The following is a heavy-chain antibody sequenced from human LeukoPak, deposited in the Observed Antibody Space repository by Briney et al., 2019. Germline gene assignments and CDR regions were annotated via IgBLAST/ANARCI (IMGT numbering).Heavy chain of an antibody. J-gene: IGHJ4*02. D-gene: IGHD1-14*01. V-gene: IGHV3-23*01. Sequence: GGSLRLSCAASGFTFSSYAMSWVRQAPGKGLEWVSGISGSGGSTYYADSVKGRFTISRDNSKNTLYLQMNSLRVEDTAVYYCAKLPHYHGSAAFDYWGQGTLVTVSS. CDR1: GFTFSSYA. CDR2: ISGSGGST. CDR3: AKLPHYHGSAAFDY.